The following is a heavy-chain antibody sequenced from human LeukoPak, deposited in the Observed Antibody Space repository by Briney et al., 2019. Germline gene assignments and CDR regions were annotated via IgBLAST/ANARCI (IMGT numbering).Heavy chain of an antibody. CDR1: GFSISNNNY. J-gene: IGHJ1*01. CDR3: ARNASSGFFTD. Sequence: SETLSLTCAVSGFSISNNNYWGWIRQSPGKGLEWMGSIHHSGNRFESGSTHYNPSLRGRVTVSADPSKNQFSPTLSSVTAADTAVYFCARNASSGFFTDWSQGTLVIVSS. D-gene: IGHD6-25*01. CDR2: IHHSGNRFESGST. V-gene: IGHV4-38-2*01.